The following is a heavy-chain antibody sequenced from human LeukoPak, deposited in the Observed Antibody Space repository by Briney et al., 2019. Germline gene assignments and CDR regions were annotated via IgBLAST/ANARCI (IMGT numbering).Heavy chain of an antibody. CDR1: GYTFIGSY. CDR2: INPNSGGT. J-gene: IGHJ4*02. CDR3: ASGSSLDGSSGWPTHYY. D-gene: IGHD6-19*01. Sequence: GASVKVSCKASGYTFIGSYMHWVRQAPGQGLEWMGWINPNSGGTIFAQKFQGRVTMTRDTSISTAYMELSRLTSDDTAVYYCASGSSLDGSSGWPTHYYWGQGVLVTVSS. V-gene: IGHV1-2*02.